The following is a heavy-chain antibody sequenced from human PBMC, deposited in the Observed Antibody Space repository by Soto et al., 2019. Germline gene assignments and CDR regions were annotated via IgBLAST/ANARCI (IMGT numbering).Heavy chain of an antibody. Sequence: PGESLKISCKAPGYSFNRYWIGWVRQMPGQGLEWMGVIFPDDSDIRHSPAFRGQVTISADKSINTVYLQYTGLKASDTATYYCARRISWYYFDSWGQGTPVTVSS. D-gene: IGHD1-1*01. CDR3: ARRISWYYFDS. J-gene: IGHJ4*02. CDR1: GYSFNRYW. CDR2: IFPDDSDI. V-gene: IGHV5-51*01.